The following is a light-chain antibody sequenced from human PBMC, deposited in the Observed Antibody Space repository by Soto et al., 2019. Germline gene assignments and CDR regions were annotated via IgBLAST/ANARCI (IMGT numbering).Light chain of an antibody. Sequence: ELVMTRSPATQSVSPGEGDTLSCRASQGIGDTLAWYQQKPGQTPRLLIYDTSIRATGIPDRFSGSGSGTDFTLTISRLEPEDFAVYFCQQYGNSPLTFGGGTKVDI. CDR1: QGIGDT. CDR2: DTS. V-gene: IGKV3-20*01. J-gene: IGKJ4*01. CDR3: QQYGNSPLT.